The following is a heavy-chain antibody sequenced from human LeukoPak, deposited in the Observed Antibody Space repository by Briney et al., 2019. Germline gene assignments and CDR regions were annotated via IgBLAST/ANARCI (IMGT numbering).Heavy chain of an antibody. V-gene: IGHV3-21*01. CDR2: ISSSSSYI. Sequence: GGSLRLSCAASGFTFSSYSMNWVRQAPGKGLEWVSSISSSSSYIYYADSVKGRFTISRDNAKNSLYLQMNSLRAEDTAVYYCACAVVGAIGAVGYNWFDPWGQGTLVTVSS. J-gene: IGHJ5*02. CDR1: GFTFSSYS. CDR3: ACAVVGAIGAVGYNWFDP. D-gene: IGHD1-26*01.